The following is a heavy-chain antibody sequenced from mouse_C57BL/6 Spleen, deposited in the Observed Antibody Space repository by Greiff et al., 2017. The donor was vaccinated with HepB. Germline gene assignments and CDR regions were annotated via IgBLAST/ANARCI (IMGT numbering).Heavy chain of an antibody. CDR1: GYTFTSYG. J-gene: IGHJ4*01. CDR3: ARDDSSGYAMDY. V-gene: IGHV1-81*01. CDR2: IYPRSGNT. D-gene: IGHD3-2*02. Sequence: VQLQESGAELARPGASVKLSCKASGYTFTSYGISWVKQRTGQGLEWIGEIYPRSGNTYYNEKFKGKATLTADKSSSTAYMELRSLTSEDSAVYFCARDDSSGYAMDYWGQGTSVTVSS.